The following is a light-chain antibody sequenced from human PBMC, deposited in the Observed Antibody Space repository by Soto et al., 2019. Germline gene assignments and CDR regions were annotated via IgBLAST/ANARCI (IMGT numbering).Light chain of an antibody. CDR3: QSYDSSLSGPV. CDR2: GNS. J-gene: IGLJ2*01. Sequence: QSVLTQPPSVSGAPGQRVTISCTGSSSNIGAGYDVHWYQQLPGTAPKLLIYGNSNRPSGVPDRFSGSKSGTSASLAIIGLQAEDEADYYCQSYDSSLSGPVFGGGTKVTVL. CDR1: SSNIGAGYD. V-gene: IGLV1-40*01.